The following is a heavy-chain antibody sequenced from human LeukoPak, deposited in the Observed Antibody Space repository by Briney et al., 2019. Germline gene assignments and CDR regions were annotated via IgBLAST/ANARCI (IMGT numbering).Heavy chain of an antibody. D-gene: IGHD1-20*01. CDR1: GYIFTSYD. CDR2: MNPNSGNT. CDR3: ARVGDSITGTTRSIDY. Sequence: ASVKVSCKASGYIFTSYDINWVRQATGQGLEWMGWMNPNSGNTGYAQKFQGRVTMTRNTSISTAYMELSSLRSEDTAVYYCARVGDSITGTTRSIDYWGQGTLVTVSS. V-gene: IGHV1-8*01. J-gene: IGHJ4*02.